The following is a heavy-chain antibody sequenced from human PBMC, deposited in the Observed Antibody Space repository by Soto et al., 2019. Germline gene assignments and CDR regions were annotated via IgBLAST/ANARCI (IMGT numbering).Heavy chain of an antibody. Sequence: QVQLQQWGAGLLKPSETLSLTCAVSGVSFNSYFWNWVRQPPGQGLEWIGEATPYGRSNYNPSLKSRVTISKDTANNQFSLGVRSLTAADTAVYYCTNSGMSWPGSFDYWGQGAMVSVSS. CDR3: TNSGMSWPGSFDY. CDR2: ATPYGRS. D-gene: IGHD6-13*01. V-gene: IGHV4-34*02. J-gene: IGHJ3*01. CDR1: GVSFNSYF.